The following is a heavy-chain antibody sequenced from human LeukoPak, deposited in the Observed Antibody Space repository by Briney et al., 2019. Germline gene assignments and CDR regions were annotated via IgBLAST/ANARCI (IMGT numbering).Heavy chain of an antibody. CDR3: ARGAGYCTSTTCPSLDY. J-gene: IGHJ4*02. CDR2: INNSGST. V-gene: IGHV4-34*01. Sequence: SETLSLTCAVYGGSFSGYYWSWIRQPPGKGLEWIGEINNSGSTNHNPSLTSRVTISADTTKKQFSLKLSSVTAADTAVNYCARGAGYCTSTTCPSLDYWGQGTLVTVSS. CDR1: GGSFSGYY. D-gene: IGHD2-2*01.